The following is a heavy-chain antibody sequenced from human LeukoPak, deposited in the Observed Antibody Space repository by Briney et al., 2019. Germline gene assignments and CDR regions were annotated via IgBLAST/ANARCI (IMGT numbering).Heavy chain of an antibody. Sequence: SETLSLTCTVSGGSISSGGYYWSWIRQHPGKGLEWIGYIYYSGSTYSSPSLKSRVTISVDTSKNQFSLNLSSVTAADTAVYYCARYCSSTNCYKGGFDPWGQGTLVTVSS. V-gene: IGHV4-31*03. CDR3: ARYCSSTNCYKGGFDP. CDR1: GGSISSGGYY. CDR2: IYYSGST. J-gene: IGHJ5*02. D-gene: IGHD2-2*02.